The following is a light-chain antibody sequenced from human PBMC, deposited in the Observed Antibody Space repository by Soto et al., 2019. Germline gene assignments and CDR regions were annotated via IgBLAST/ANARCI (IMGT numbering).Light chain of an antibody. V-gene: IGKV3-11*01. J-gene: IGKJ5*01. CDR3: RQRTNWPPNS. CDR2: DAS. Sequence: EIVLTQSPATLSLSPGEIATLSCRASQSVSSYLAWYQQKPGQAPRLLIYDASNRATGSPASFSGSGSGTDFTLPISSLVPEDFAVYYCRQRTNWPPNSFGGGTRLEIK. CDR1: QSVSSY.